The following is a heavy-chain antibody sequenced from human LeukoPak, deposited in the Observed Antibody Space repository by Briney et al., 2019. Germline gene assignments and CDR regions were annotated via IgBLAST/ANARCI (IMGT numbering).Heavy chain of an antibody. V-gene: IGHV3-23*01. J-gene: IGHJ4*01. D-gene: IGHD7-27*01. CDR2: ISGSGDST. Sequence: GGSLRLSCAASGFTFSSYAMSWVRQAPGKGLERVSAISGSGDSTYSTDFVKGRFTISRDNSKNTLYLQMNSLRAEDTAVYYCAKKVPANWGSYFDYWGQRPLLTVSS. CDR1: GFTFSSYA. CDR3: AKKVPANWGSYFDY.